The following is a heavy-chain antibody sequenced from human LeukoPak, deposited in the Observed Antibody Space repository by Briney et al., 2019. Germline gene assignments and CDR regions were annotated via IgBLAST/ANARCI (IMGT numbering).Heavy chain of an antibody. D-gene: IGHD5-18*01. V-gene: IGHV3-23*01. Sequence: GGSLRLSCAASGFTFINAWMSWVRQAPGKGLEWVSAISGSGGSTYYADSVKGRFTISRDNSKNTLYLQMNSLRAEDTAVYYCAKERYSYGSDYFDYWGQGTLVTVSS. J-gene: IGHJ4*02. CDR3: AKERYSYGSDYFDY. CDR1: GFTFINAW. CDR2: ISGSGGST.